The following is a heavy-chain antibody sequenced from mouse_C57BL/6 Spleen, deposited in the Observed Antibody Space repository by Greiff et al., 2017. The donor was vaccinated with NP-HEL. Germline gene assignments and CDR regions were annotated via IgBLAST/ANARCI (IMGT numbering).Heavy chain of an antibody. Sequence: QVQLQQSGAELVRPGASVKLSCKASGYTFTDYYINWVKQRPGQGLEWIARIYPGSGNTYYNEKFKGKATLTAEKSSSTAYMQLSSLTSEDSAVYFCAREEDSSDFDYWGQGTTLTVSS. J-gene: IGHJ2*01. CDR3: AREEDSSDFDY. CDR1: GYTFTDYY. CDR2: IYPGSGNT. V-gene: IGHV1-76*01. D-gene: IGHD3-2*02.